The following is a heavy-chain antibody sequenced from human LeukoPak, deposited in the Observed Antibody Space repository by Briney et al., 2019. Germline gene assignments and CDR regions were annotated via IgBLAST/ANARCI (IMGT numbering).Heavy chain of an antibody. CDR3: ARDRIAMAVAGTPLDY. V-gene: IGHV3-7*01. D-gene: IGHD6-19*01. CDR1: GFTVSSNY. Sequence: PGGSLRLSCAASGFTVSSNYMSWVRQAPGKGLEWVANIKQDGSEKYYVDSVKGRFTISRDNAKNSLYLQMNSLRAEDTAVYYCARDRIAMAVAGTPLDYWGQGTLVTVSS. J-gene: IGHJ4*02. CDR2: IKQDGSEK.